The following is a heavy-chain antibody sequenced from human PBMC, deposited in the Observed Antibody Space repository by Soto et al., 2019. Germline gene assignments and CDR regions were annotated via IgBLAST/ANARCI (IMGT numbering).Heavy chain of an antibody. CDR3: ASPGAGDYGSRYNYGMDV. J-gene: IGHJ6*02. CDR2: IIPILGVA. V-gene: IGHV1-69*02. D-gene: IGHD4-17*01. Sequence: QVQLVQSGAEVKKPGSSVKVSCKASGGTFRGYTISWVRQAPGQGLEWMARIIPILGVADYAQKFQGRVTVTADKSTSTAYIELSSLRSEDTAVSYCASPGAGDYGSRYNYGMDVWGQGTTVTLSS. CDR1: GGTFRGYT.